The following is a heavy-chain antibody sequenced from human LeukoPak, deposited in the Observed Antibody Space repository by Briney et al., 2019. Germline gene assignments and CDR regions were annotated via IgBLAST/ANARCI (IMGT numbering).Heavy chain of an antibody. Sequence: SETLSLTCTVSGGSISSSSYYWGWIRQPPGKGLEWIGNIYYSGSTYYNPSLKSRVTISVDTSKNQFSLKLSSVTAADTAVYYCARDGGGIDSWGQGTLVTVSS. CDR2: IYYSGST. CDR1: GGSISSSSYY. D-gene: IGHD2-15*01. J-gene: IGHJ4*02. CDR3: ARDGGGIDS. V-gene: IGHV4-39*07.